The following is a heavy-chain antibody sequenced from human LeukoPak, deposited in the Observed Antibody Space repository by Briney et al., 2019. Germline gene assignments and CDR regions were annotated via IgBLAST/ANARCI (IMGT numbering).Heavy chain of an antibody. CDR1: GVSFNGFF. J-gene: IGHJ4*02. D-gene: IGHD2-21*01. CDR2: INYTGNT. V-gene: IGHV4-34*01. CDR3: ARVSLWGFDY. Sequence: SETLSLTCNVSGVSFNGFFWSWIRQTPGKGLEWIGEINYTGNTKYNPSLKSRVTISIDTAQIHFYLKLNSMTAADTAVYYCARVSLWGFDYWGQGTLVTVTS.